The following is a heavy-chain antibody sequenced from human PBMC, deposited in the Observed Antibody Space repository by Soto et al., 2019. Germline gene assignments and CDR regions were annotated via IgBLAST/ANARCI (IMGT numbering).Heavy chain of an antibody. V-gene: IGHV4-34*01. CDR1: GGSFSGYY. D-gene: IGHD5-18*01. Sequence: TLSLTCAVYGGSFSGYYWSWIRQPPGKGLEWIGEINHSGSTNYNPSLKSRVTISVDTSKNQFSLKLSSVTAADTAVYYCARGQLWFQDYYYYYGMDVWGQGTTVTVSS. J-gene: IGHJ6*02. CDR2: INHSGST. CDR3: ARGQLWFQDYYYYYGMDV.